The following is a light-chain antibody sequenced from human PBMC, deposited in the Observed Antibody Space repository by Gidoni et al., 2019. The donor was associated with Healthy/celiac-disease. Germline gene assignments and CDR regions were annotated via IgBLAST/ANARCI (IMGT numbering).Light chain of an antibody. CDR3: QVWDSSWV. Sequence: SYELTQPPSVSVALGQTARITCGGNNIGSKNVNWYQQKPGQAPVLVIYRDSNRPSGIPERFSGSNSGNTATLTISRAQAGDEADYYCQVWDSSWVFGGGTKLTVL. J-gene: IGLJ3*02. V-gene: IGLV3-9*01. CDR2: RDS. CDR1: NIGSKN.